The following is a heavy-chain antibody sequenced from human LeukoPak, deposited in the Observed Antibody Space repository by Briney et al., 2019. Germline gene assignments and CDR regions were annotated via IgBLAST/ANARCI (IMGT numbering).Heavy chain of an antibody. Sequence: GASVKVSCKASGYTFTGYYMHWVRQAPGQGLEWMGWINPNSGVTNYAQKFQGRVTMTGDSSIITAYMEVSRLTSDDTAVYYCARGPPHYYDSGYYFDYWGQGTLVTVSS. J-gene: IGHJ4*02. CDR1: GYTFTGYY. CDR2: INPNSGVT. V-gene: IGHV1-2*02. CDR3: ARGPPHYYDSGYYFDY. D-gene: IGHD3-10*01.